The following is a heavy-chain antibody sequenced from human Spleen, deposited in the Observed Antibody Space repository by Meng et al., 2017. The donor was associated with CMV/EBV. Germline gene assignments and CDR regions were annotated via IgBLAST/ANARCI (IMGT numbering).Heavy chain of an antibody. CDR2: INPSGGST. CDR3: AREYDYYDSSGPDFQH. V-gene: IGHV1-46*01. CDR1: GYNFTSYY. J-gene: IGHJ1*01. Sequence: SGYNFTSYYMHWVRQAPGQGLEWMGIINPSGGSTSYAQKFQGRVTMTRDTSTSTVYMELSSLRSEDTAVYYCAREYDYYDSSGPDFQHWGQGTLVTVSS. D-gene: IGHD3-22*01.